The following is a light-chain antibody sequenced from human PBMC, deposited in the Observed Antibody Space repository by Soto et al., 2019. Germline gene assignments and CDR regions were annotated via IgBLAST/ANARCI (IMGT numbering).Light chain of an antibody. V-gene: IGLV2-8*01. CDR1: SSDVGGYNY. CDR3: SSYAGSNNHVV. CDR2: EVS. J-gene: IGLJ2*01. Sequence: QSVLTQPPSASGSPGQSVTISCTGTSSDVGGYNYVSWYQQHPGKAPKLMIYEVSKRPSGVPDRFSGSKSGNTASLTVSGLQAEDEADYYCSSYAGSNNHVVFGGGTKLTGL.